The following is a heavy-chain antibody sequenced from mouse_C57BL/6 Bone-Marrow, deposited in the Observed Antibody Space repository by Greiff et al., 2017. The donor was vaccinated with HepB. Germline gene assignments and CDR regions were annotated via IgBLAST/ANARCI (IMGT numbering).Heavy chain of an antibody. J-gene: IGHJ3*01. D-gene: IGHD2-4*01. CDR2: IWSGGST. Sequence: QVQLKESGPGLVQPSQSLSITCTVSGFSLTSYGVHWVRQSPGKGLAWLGVIWSGGSTDYNAAFISRLSISKDNSKSQVFFKMNSLQADDTAIYYCARNGYDYGSWFAYWGQGTLVTVSA. V-gene: IGHV2-2*01. CDR1: GFSLTSYG. CDR3: ARNGYDYGSWFAY.